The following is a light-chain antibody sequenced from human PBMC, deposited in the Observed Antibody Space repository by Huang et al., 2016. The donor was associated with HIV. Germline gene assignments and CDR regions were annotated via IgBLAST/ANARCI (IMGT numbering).Light chain of an antibody. CDR3: QHSDGLSPLT. Sequence: IRMTQSPSSLSASTGDRVTITCRASQNVGTSLAWYQQRPGRAPVLLIYDASTLQRGVPARFSGSGSRTVFTLTIGCLQVEDAATYYCQHSDGLSPLTFGGGT. CDR1: QNVGTS. V-gene: IGKV1-8*01. J-gene: IGKJ4*01. CDR2: DAS.